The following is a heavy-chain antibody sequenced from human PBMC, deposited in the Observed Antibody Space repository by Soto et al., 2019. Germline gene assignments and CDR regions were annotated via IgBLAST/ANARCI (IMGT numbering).Heavy chain of an antibody. Sequence: GESLKISCKGSGYSFTSYWIGWVRQMPGKGLESMGIIYPGDSDTRYSPSFQGQVTISADKSISTAYLQWSSLKASDTAMYYCARQIGPPTKIAAAVMGYWGQGTLVTVSS. CDR2: IYPGDSDT. J-gene: IGHJ4*02. CDR1: GYSFTSYW. V-gene: IGHV5-51*01. D-gene: IGHD6-13*01. CDR3: ARQIGPPTKIAAAVMGY.